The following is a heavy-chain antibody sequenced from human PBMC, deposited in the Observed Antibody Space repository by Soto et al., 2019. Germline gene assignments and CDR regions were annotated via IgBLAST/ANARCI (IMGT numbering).Heavy chain of an antibody. CDR2: ISYDGSNK. Sequence: QVQLVESGGGVVQPGRSLRLSCAASGFTFSSYAMHWVRQAPGKGLEWVAVISYDGSNKYYADSVKGRFTISRDNSENTLYLQMNSLRAEDTAVYYCARDYHYYDSSHYWGQGTLVTVSS. D-gene: IGHD3-22*01. J-gene: IGHJ4*02. CDR3: ARDYHYYDSSHY. CDR1: GFTFSSYA. V-gene: IGHV3-30-3*01.